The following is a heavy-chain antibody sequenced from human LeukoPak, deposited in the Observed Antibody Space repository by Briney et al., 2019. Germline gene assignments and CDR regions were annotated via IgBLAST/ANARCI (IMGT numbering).Heavy chain of an antibody. J-gene: IGHJ4*02. CDR2: IIPIFGTA. Sequence: GASVKVSSKASGGTFSSYAISWVRQAPGQGLEWMGGIIPIFGTANYAQKFQGRVTITADESTSTAYMELSSLRSEDTAVYYCARGHSSGWEAEVDYWGQGTLVTVSS. CDR3: ARGHSSGWEAEVDY. V-gene: IGHV1-69*13. CDR1: GGTFSSYA. D-gene: IGHD6-19*01.